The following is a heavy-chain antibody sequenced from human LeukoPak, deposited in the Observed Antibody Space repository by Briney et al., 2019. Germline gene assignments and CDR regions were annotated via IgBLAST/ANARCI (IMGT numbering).Heavy chain of an antibody. V-gene: IGHV3-30*02. CDR2: IRYDGSNK. CDR3: AKDSAFDYDSSGYPQNFDY. D-gene: IGHD3-22*01. CDR1: GFTFSSYG. J-gene: IGHJ4*02. Sequence: PGGSLRLSCAASGFTFSSYGMHWVRQAPGKGLEWVAFIRYDGSNKYYADSVKGRFTISRDDSKNTLYLQMNSLRAEDTAVYYCAKDSAFDYDSSGYPQNFDYWGQGTLVTVSS.